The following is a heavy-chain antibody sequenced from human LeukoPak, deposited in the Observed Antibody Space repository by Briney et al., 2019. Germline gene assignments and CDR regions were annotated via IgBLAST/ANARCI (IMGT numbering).Heavy chain of an antibody. CDR1: GFTFSSYA. D-gene: IGHD2-15*01. CDR3: ARGGGGSLSPYYYMDV. V-gene: IGHV3-21*04. CDR2: ISGSSSYI. Sequence: GGSLRLSCAASGFTFSSYAMNWVRQAPGKGLEWVSSISGSSSYIYYADSMKGRFTISRDNAKSSLYLQMNSLRAEDTALYHCARGGGGSLSPYYYMDVWGKGTTVTISS. J-gene: IGHJ6*03.